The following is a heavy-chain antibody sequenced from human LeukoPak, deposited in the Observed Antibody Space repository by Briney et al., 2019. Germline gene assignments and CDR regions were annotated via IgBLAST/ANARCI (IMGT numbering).Heavy chain of an antibody. CDR3: ARTNYSYLVDY. V-gene: IGHV4-59*01. CDR1: GGSISSYY. J-gene: IGHJ4*02. D-gene: IGHD5-18*01. Sequence: PSETLSLTCTVSGGSISSYYWSWIRQPPGKGLEWIGYIYYSGSTNYNPSLKSRVTISVDTSKNQFSLKLSSVTAADTAVYYCARTNYSYLVDYWGQGTLVTVSS. CDR2: IYYSGST.